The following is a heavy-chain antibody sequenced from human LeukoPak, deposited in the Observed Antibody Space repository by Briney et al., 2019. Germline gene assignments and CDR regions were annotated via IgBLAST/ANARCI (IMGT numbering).Heavy chain of an antibody. J-gene: IGHJ4*02. Sequence: ASVNVSCKVSGYTLTELSMHWVRQAPGKGLEWMGGFDPEDGETIYAQKFQGRVTMTEDTSTDTAYMELSSLRSEDTAVYYCATAPYSSGWPSFDYWGQGTLVTVSS. CDR3: ATAPYSSGWPSFDY. CDR1: GYTLTELS. D-gene: IGHD6-19*01. CDR2: FDPEDGET. V-gene: IGHV1-24*01.